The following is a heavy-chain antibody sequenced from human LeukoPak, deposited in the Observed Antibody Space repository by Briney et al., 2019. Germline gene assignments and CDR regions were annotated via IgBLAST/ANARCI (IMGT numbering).Heavy chain of an antibody. V-gene: IGHV3-23*01. Sequence: PGGSLRLSCAASGFTFRSYDINWVRQAPGKGLEWVSSITGNGASTNFADSVRGRFTISRDNSKNTAYLQMNSLRVEDTAVYYCAGSGSHVYWGQGTLVTVSS. CDR3: AGSGSHVY. CDR2: ITGNGAST. J-gene: IGHJ4*02. D-gene: IGHD1-26*01. CDR1: GFTFRSYD.